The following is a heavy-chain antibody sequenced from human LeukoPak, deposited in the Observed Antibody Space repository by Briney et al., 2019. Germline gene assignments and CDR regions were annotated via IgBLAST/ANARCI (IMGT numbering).Heavy chain of an antibody. Sequence: SETLSLTCTVSGGSISSSSYYWGWIRQPPGKGLEWIGSTYYSGSTYYNPSLKSRVTISVDTSKNQFSLKLSSVTAADTAVYYCARLAYCGGDCSDYWGQGTLVTVSS. CDR1: GGSISSSSYY. CDR2: TYYSGST. J-gene: IGHJ4*02. CDR3: ARLAYCGGDCSDY. V-gene: IGHV4-39*01. D-gene: IGHD2-21*01.